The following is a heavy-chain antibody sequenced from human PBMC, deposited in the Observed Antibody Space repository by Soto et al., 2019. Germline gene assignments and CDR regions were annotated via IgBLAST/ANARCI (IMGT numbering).Heavy chain of an antibody. CDR2: ISYDGSNK. CDR1: GFTFSSFG. V-gene: IGHV3-30*18. Sequence: QVQLVESGGGVVQPGRSLRLSCAASGFTFSSFGMHWVRQAPGKGLEWVAVISYDGSNKYYADSVKGRFTISRDNSKNTLYLQMNSLRAEDTAVYYCAKTSYYGDYVYYYGMDVWGQGTTVTVSS. D-gene: IGHD4-17*01. CDR3: AKTSYYGDYVYYYGMDV. J-gene: IGHJ6*02.